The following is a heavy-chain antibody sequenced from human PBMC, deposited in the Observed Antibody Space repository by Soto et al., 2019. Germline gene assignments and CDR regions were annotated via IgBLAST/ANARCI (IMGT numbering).Heavy chain of an antibody. CDR2: FDPEDGET. CDR1: GYTLTELS. D-gene: IGHD4-17*01. CDR3: ATASKATVVTAPGHTYYYYGMDV. J-gene: IGHJ6*02. V-gene: IGHV1-24*01. Sequence: EASVKVSCKVSGYTLTELSMHWVRQAPGKGLEWMGGFDPEDGETIYAQKFQGRVTMTEDTSTDTAYMELSSLRSEDTAVYYCATASKATVVTAPGHTYYYYGMDVWGQGTTVTVSS.